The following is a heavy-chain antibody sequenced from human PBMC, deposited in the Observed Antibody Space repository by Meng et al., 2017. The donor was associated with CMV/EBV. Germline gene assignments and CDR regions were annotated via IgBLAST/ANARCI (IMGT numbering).Heavy chain of an antibody. V-gene: IGHV1-3*02. CDR3: ASGLKVGATKRALYYFDY. J-gene: IGHJ4*02. D-gene: IGHD1-26*01. Sequence: ASVKVSCKASGYTFTSYAMHWVRQAPGQRLEWMGWSNAGNGNTKYSQEFQGRVTITRDTSASTAYMELSSLRSEDMAVYYCASGLKVGATKRALYYFDYWGQGTLVTVSS. CDR2: SNAGNGNT. CDR1: GYTFTSYA.